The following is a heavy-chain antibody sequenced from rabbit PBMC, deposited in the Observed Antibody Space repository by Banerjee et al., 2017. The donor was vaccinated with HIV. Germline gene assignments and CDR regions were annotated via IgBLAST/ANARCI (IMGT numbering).Heavy chain of an antibody. V-gene: IGHV1S40*01. CDR2: IYAGSSGST. J-gene: IGHJ4*01. CDR1: GIDFSSYFY. Sequence: QSLEESGGGLVKPEGSLTLTCKASGIDFSSYFYMCWVRQAPGKGLEWIACIYAGSSGSTYYASWAKGRFTISKTSSTTVTLQMTSLTAADTATYFCARGGAGGDGSGIYYFNLWGQGTLVTVS. D-gene: IGHD5-1*01. CDR3: ARGGAGGDGSGIYYFNL.